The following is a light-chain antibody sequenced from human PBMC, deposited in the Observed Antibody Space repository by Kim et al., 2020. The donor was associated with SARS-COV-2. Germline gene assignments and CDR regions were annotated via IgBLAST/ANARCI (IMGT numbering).Light chain of an antibody. Sequence: EIVLTQSPGTLSLCPGERATLSCRASQRVTSSYLAWYQQKPGQPPRLLIYGASNRATGIPDRFSGSGSGTDFTLTISRLESEDLAVDYCQQYGDSLRTFGQGTKVDIK. CDR3: QQYGDSLRT. CDR1: QRVTSSY. CDR2: GAS. J-gene: IGKJ1*01. V-gene: IGKV3-20*01.